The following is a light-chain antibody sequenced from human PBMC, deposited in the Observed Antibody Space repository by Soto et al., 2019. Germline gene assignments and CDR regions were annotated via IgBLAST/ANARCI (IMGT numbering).Light chain of an antibody. Sequence: IRMTKSPSSFSASTGDRVTITCRASQGVRNWLAWYQQKPGIAPKLLIYAASSLQSGVPSRFSGSGSGTDFTLTISSLQPEDFATYYCQQANSFPITFGQGTRLEIK. CDR3: QQANSFPIT. J-gene: IGKJ5*01. CDR1: QGVRNW. V-gene: IGKV1-12*01. CDR2: AAS.